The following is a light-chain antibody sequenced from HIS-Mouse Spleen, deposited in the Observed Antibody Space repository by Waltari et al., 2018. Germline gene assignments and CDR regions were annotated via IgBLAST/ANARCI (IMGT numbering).Light chain of an antibody. V-gene: IGLV3-25*03. J-gene: IGLJ3*02. Sequence: SYELTQPPSVSVSPGQTARITCPGDALPKKYAYWYQQKPGQAPGLVIYKDSERPSGIPERFSGSSSGTTVTLTISGVQAEDEADYYCQSADSSGTYWVFGGGTKLTVL. CDR3: QSADSSGTYWV. CDR1: ALPKKY. CDR2: KDS.